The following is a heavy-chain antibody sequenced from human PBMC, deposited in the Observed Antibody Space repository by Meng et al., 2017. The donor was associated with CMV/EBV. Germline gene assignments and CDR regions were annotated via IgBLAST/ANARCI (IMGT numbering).Heavy chain of an antibody. CDR1: GGTFSSYA. CDR2: IIPIFGTA. CDR3: ARDRGTTIFGVVIPAGMDV. V-gene: IGHV1-69*05. D-gene: IGHD3-3*01. J-gene: IGHJ6*02. Sequence: SVKVSCKASGGTFSSYAISWVRQAPGQGLEWMGGIIPIFGTANYAQKFQGRVTITTDESTSTAYMELSSLRSEDTAVYYCARDRGTTIFGVVIPAGMDVWGQGTTVTVSS.